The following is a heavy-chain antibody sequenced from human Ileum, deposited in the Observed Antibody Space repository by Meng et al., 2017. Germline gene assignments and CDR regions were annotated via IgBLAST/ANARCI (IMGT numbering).Heavy chain of an antibody. J-gene: IGHJ4*02. CDR3: ARHGGYYQDF. V-gene: IGHV4-4*02. Sequence: GSLRLSCSVSGASVSVNSYWSWVRQPPGRELEWIGQIDHRGSAYYRPSLNSRVTMSLDKSRNQFSLRLTSVTAADTAVYYCARHGGYYQDFWGQGTLVTVSS. CDR1: GASVSVNSY. D-gene: IGHD4-23*01. CDR2: IDHRGSA.